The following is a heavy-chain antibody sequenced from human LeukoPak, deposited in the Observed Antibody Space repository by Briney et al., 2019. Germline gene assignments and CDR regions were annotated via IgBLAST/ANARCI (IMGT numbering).Heavy chain of an antibody. V-gene: IGHV4-39*07. J-gene: IGHJ6*03. Sequence: SETLSLTCTVSGGSISSSSYYWGWIRQPPGKGLEWIGTIYYSGRTSYNPSLKSRVTISVDTSKNQFSLKLSSVTAADTAVYYCARLNLMVRGVIIKGYYYYYMDVWGKGTTVTISS. D-gene: IGHD3-10*01. CDR1: GGSISSSSYY. CDR3: ARLNLMVRGVIIKGYYYYYMDV. CDR2: IYYSGRT.